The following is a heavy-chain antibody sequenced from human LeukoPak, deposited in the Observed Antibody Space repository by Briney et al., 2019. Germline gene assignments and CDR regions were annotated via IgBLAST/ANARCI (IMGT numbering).Heavy chain of an antibody. Sequence: SKTLSLTCTVSGGSISSHYWSWIRQPPGKGLEWIGYIYYSGSTNYNPSLKSRVTISVDTSKNQFSLKLSSVTAADTAVYYCARGGRWSHDYWGQGTLVTVSS. CDR1: GGSISSHY. V-gene: IGHV4-59*11. J-gene: IGHJ4*02. D-gene: IGHD4-23*01. CDR3: ARGGRWSHDY. CDR2: IYYSGST.